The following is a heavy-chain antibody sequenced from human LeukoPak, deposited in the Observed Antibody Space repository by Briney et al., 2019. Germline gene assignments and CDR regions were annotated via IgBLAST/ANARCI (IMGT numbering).Heavy chain of an antibody. Sequence: SVKVSCKASGGTLSSYAISWVRQAPGQGLEWMGRIIPILGIANYAQKVQGRVTITAEKSTSTAYMELSSLRSEDTAVYYCARGLAAGMYYFDYWGQGALVTVSS. CDR3: ARGLAAGMYYFDY. J-gene: IGHJ4*02. CDR1: GGTLSSYA. D-gene: IGHD6-13*01. V-gene: IGHV1-69*04. CDR2: IIPILGIA.